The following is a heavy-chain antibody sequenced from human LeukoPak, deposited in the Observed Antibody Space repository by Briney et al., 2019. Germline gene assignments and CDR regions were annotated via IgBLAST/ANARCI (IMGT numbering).Heavy chain of an antibody. J-gene: IGHJ6*03. Sequence: AASVKVSCKASGGTFSSYAISWVRQAPGQGLEWMGGIIPIFGTANYAQKFQGRVTITTDESTSTAYMELSSLRSEDTAVYYCARELGYYMDVWGKGTTVTVSS. CDR1: GGTFSSYA. D-gene: IGHD3-16*01. CDR2: IIPIFGTA. CDR3: ARELGYYMDV. V-gene: IGHV1-69*05.